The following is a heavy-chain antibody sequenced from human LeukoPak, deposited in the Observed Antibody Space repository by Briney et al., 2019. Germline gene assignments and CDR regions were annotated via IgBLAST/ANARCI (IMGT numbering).Heavy chain of an antibody. CDR2: IYPGDSDT. V-gene: IGHV5-51*01. D-gene: IGHD4-23*01. J-gene: IGHJ4*02. CDR3: ATAPDYGGNFYYFDY. CDR1: GYSFTSYW. Sequence: GESLKISCQGSGYSFTSYWIGWVRQMPGKGLEWMGTIYPGDSDTRYSPSFQGQVTISADKSISTAYLQWSSLKASDTAMYYCATAPDYGGNFYYFDYWGQGTLVTVSS.